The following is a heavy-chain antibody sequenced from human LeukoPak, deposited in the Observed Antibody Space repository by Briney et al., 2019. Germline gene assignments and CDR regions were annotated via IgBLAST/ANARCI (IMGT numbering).Heavy chain of an antibody. J-gene: IGHJ6*03. D-gene: IGHD6-13*01. CDR3: ARDSAAGAYYYYYYYVDV. Sequence: GGSLRLSCAASGFTFSSYGMHWVRQAPGKGLEWVAVIWYDGSNKYYADSVKGRFTISRDNSKNTLYLQMNSLRAEDTAVYYCARDSAAGAYYYYYYYVDVWGKGTTVTVSS. CDR1: GFTFSSYG. V-gene: IGHV3-33*01. CDR2: IWYDGSNK.